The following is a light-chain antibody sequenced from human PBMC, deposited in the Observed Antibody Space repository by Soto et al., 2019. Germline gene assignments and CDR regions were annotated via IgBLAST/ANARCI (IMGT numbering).Light chain of an antibody. CDR3: QQYNNWPLT. Sequence: EIVMTQSPATLSVSPGERATLSCRASQSVSSNLAWYQQKPGQAPRLLIYGASTRSTGIPARFSGSGSGTESTLTISSPQSEDFAVYYCQQYNNWPLTFGGGTKVEIK. J-gene: IGKJ4*01. CDR1: QSVSSN. V-gene: IGKV3-15*01. CDR2: GAS.